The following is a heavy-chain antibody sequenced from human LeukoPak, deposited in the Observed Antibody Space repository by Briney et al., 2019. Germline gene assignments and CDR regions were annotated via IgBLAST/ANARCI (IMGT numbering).Heavy chain of an antibody. CDR3: TRVRNSNNWWGAFDI. CDR1: GYTFDTSS. V-gene: IGHV1-18*01. D-gene: IGHD1-1*01. Sequence: ASVNVSFKAFGYTFDTSSISWVRQAPGQRLEGMGWISPNNGNTHYAQGVRGRVTLTTDTSRSTAYMELRSLRSDDTAVYYCTRVRNSNNWWGAFDIWGQGTMVTVSS. CDR2: ISPNNGNT. J-gene: IGHJ3*02.